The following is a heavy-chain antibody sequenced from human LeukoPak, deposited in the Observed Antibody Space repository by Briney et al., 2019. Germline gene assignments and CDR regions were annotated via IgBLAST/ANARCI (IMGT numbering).Heavy chain of an antibody. CDR2: IKKDGSEK. D-gene: IGHD5-18*01. J-gene: IGHJ4*02. Sequence: GGSLRLSCAASGFTFSNYSMSWVRQAPGKGLEWVANIKKDGSEKYYVDSVKGRFTISRDNAKTSLYLQMNSLRAEDTAVYYCARDLSGVTGYTYGRGIDYWSQGTLVTVSS. CDR1: GFTFSNYS. CDR3: ARDLSGVTGYTYGRGIDY. V-gene: IGHV3-7*01.